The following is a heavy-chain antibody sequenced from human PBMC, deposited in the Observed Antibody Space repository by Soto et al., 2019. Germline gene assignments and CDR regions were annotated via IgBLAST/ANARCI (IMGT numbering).Heavy chain of an antibody. CDR3: ASRQSHSSSYVDP. Sequence: QLQLQESGPGLVKPSETLSLTCTVSGGSISSSSYYWGWIRQPPGKGLEWIGSIYYSGSTYYTPSIKRRGTISADTSKNQVCLKLSSVTAADTAVYYCASRQSHSSSYVDPWGQGTLVTVSS. V-gene: IGHV4-39*01. CDR2: IYYSGST. CDR1: GGSISSSSYY. D-gene: IGHD6-13*01. J-gene: IGHJ5*02.